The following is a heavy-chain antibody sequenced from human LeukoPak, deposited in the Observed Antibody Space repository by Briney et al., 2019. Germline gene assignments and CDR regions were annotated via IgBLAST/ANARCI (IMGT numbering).Heavy chain of an antibody. CDR1: SGSFSGYY. V-gene: IGHV4-34*01. J-gene: IGHJ4*02. CDR2: INHSGST. CDR3: ARHRPVLLWFGAVGYFDY. Sequence: SETLSLTCAVYSGSFSGYYWSWIRQPPGKGLEWIGEINHSGSTNYNPSLKSRVTISVDTSKNQFSLKLSSVTAADTAVYYCARHRPVLLWFGAVGYFDYWGQGTLVTVSS. D-gene: IGHD3-10*01.